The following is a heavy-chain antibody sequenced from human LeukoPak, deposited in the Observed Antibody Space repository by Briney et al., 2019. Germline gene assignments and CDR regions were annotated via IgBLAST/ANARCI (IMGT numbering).Heavy chain of an antibody. V-gene: IGHV1-69*13. CDR3: ASKRGYSYGLDY. Sequence: SVQVSCQASGYTFTTFDISWVRQAPGQGLEWMGGIIPIFGTANYAQKFQGRVTITADESTSTAYMELSSLRSEDTAVYYCASKRGYSYGLDYWGQGTLVTVSS. D-gene: IGHD5-18*01. CDR1: GYTFTTFD. J-gene: IGHJ4*02. CDR2: IIPIFGTA.